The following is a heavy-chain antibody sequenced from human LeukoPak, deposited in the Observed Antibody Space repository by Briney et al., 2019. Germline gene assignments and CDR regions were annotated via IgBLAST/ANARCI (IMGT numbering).Heavy chain of an antibody. CDR2: IYYSGST. CDR3: TRRHYHLLTGYYQSDH. Sequence: SETLSLTCTVSGASLSSSSCYWGWIRQPPGKGLEWIGNIYYSGSTYYNPSLKSRVTLSVDMSKNQLSLKLSSVTAADTAVYYCTRRHYHLLTGYYQSDHWGQGILVTVSS. CDR1: GASLSSSSCY. J-gene: IGHJ4*02. D-gene: IGHD3-9*01. V-gene: IGHV4-39*01.